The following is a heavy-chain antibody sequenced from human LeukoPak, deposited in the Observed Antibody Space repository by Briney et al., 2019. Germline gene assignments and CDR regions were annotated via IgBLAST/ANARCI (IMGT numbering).Heavy chain of an antibody. J-gene: IGHJ4*02. V-gene: IGHV4-39*01. CDR1: GGSIPTKNFY. CDR3: ARHERRGYFDSSGYYQLHY. D-gene: IGHD3-22*01. Sequence: PSETLSLTCTVSGGSIPTKNFYWGWIRQPPGKGLEWIGSVFYSGRTYYDPSLKSRVTIFVDPSKNQFSLNLRSVTAADTAVYYCARHERRGYFDSSGYYQLHYWGQGTLVTVSS. CDR2: VFYSGRT.